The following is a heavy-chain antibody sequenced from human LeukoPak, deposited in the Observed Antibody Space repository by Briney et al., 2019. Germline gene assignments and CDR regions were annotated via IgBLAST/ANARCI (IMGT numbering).Heavy chain of an antibody. CDR2: ISSSSSYI. D-gene: IGHD5-18*01. J-gene: IGHJ4*02. CDR1: GFTFSSYS. CDR3: ARDLAYSRLDY. Sequence: GGSLRLSCAASGFTFSSYSMNWIRQAPGKGLEWVSSISSSSSYIYYADSVKGRFTISRDNAENSLYLQMNSLRVEDTAFYYCARDLAYSRLDYWGQGMLVTVSS. V-gene: IGHV3-21*01.